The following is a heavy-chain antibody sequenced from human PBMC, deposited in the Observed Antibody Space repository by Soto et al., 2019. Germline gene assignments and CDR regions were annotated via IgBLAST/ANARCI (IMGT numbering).Heavy chain of an antibody. D-gene: IGHD6-13*01. CDR2: IRSKAYGGTT. V-gene: IGHV3-49*03. Sequence: SLRLSCTASGFTLGDYAMSWFRQAPGKGLEWVGSIRSKAYGGTTEYAASVKGRFTISRDDSKSIAYLQLNSLKTEDTAVYYCTRDIAAADDYYYYYGMDVWGQGTTVTVSS. CDR3: TRDIAAADDYYYYYGMDV. CDR1: GFTLGDYA. J-gene: IGHJ6*02.